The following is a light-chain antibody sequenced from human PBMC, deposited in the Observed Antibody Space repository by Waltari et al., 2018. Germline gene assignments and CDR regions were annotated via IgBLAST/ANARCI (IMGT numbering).Light chain of an antibody. CDR1: SSNIGSNY. Sequence: QSVLTQPPSASGTPGQRVTISCSGSSSNIGSNYVYWYQQLPGTAPKLVIYKNDQRPSGVPDRFSGSKSGNSASLAISGLRSEDEADYYCAAWDDSLSGHVVFGGGTKLTVL. CDR2: KND. CDR3: AAWDDSLSGHVV. J-gene: IGLJ2*01. V-gene: IGLV1-47*01.